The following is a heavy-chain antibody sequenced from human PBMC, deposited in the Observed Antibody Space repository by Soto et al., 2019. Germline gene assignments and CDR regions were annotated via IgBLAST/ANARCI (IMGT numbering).Heavy chain of an antibody. V-gene: IGHV4-38-2*02. J-gene: IGHJ6*02. CDR3: ARGYTLDV. CDR1: GYSISSGYY. CDR2: IYHGGCT. D-gene: IGHD1-26*01. Sequence: SETLSLTCTVSGYSISSGYYWGWIRQPPGKGLEWIGSIYHGGCTYYNPSLKSRVTISVDTSKNQFSLKLSSVTAADTAVYYCARGYTLDVWGQGTTVTVSS.